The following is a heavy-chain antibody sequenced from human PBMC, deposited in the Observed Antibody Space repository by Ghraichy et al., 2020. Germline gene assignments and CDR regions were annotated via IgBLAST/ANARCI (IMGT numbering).Heavy chain of an antibody. D-gene: IGHD1-1*01. CDR3: TRDSYINDWYYGMDV. V-gene: IGHV3-74*01. Sequence: GGSLRLSCAASGFTFSNYWMHWVRRVPGKGLVWVSRINPDGSHTAYADSVKGRFTISRDNDRETLYLQMSSLRIEDTAVYYCTRDSYINDWYYGMDVWGQGTTVTVSS. J-gene: IGHJ6*02. CDR2: INPDGSHT. CDR1: GFTFSNYW.